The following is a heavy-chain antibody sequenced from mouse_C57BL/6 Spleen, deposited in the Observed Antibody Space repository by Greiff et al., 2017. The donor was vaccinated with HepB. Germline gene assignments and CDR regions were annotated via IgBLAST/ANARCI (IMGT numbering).Heavy chain of an antibody. Sequence: VQLQQSGAELVKPGASVKLSCKASGYTFTSYWMQWVKQRPGQGLEWIGEIDPSDSYTNYNQKFKGKATLTVDTSSSTAYMQRSSLTSEDSAVYYCAGWGNYLFAYWGQGTLVTVSA. CDR3: AGWGNYLFAY. CDR2: IDPSDSYT. D-gene: IGHD1-1*02. V-gene: IGHV1-50*01. CDR1: GYTFTSYW. J-gene: IGHJ3*01.